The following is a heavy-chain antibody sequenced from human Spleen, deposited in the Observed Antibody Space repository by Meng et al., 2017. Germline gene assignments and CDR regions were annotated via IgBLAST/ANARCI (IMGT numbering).Heavy chain of an antibody. CDR1: GYTFTSYD. J-gene: IGHJ6*02. CDR3: ARGPYVDTVREYYYYGMDV. CDR2: MNPNSGDT. D-gene: IGHD5-18*01. V-gene: IGHV1-8*01. Sequence: ASVKVSCKASGYTFTSYDINWVRQATGQGLEWMGWMNPNSGDTGYAQKFQGRVTMTRNTSISTAYMELSSLRSEDTAVYYCARGPYVDTVREYYYYGMDVWGQGTTVTVSS.